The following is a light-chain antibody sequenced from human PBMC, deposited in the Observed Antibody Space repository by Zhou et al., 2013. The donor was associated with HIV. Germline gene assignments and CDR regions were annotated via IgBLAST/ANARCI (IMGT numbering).Light chain of an antibody. Sequence: EIVLTQSPGTLSLSPGERATLSCRASQSVSSNYLAWYQQKSGQAPRLLIYGASSRATGIPDRFSGSGSGTDFALTISRLEPEDFAVYYCQQYETSPRTFGQGTKVEI. J-gene: IGKJ1*01. CDR3: QQYETSPRT. V-gene: IGKV3-20*01. CDR2: GAS. CDR1: QSVSSNY.